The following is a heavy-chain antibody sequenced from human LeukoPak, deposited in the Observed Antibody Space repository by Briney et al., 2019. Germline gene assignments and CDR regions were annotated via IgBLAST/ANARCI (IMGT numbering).Heavy chain of an antibody. CDR2: ISYDGSNK. CDR1: GFTFSSYA. V-gene: IGHV3-30-3*01. CDR3: AREYSSGWSLTYYFDY. Sequence: GRSLRLSCAASGFTFSSYAMHWVRKAPGKGLEWVAVISYDGSNKYYAASVKGRFTISRDNSKNTLYLQMNSLRAEDTAVYYCAREYSSGWSLTYYFDYWGQGTLVTVSS. J-gene: IGHJ4*02. D-gene: IGHD6-19*01.